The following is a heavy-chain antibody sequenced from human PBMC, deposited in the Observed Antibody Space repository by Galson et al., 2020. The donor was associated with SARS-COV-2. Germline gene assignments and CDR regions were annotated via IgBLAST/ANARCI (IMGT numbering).Heavy chain of an antibody. CDR1: GFPFSRYA. Sequence: GEPLKISCAPSGFPFSRYAMSWLRQAPGKGLEWVSSISSGGASTYHADSVKCRFTISRDNSKNTLYLQMNSLRVEDTALYYCAKEQGNDYGDQLDYWGQGTLVSVSS. D-gene: IGHD4-17*01. CDR3: AKEQGNDYGDQLDY. CDR2: ISSGGAST. J-gene: IGHJ4*02. V-gene: IGHV3-23*01.